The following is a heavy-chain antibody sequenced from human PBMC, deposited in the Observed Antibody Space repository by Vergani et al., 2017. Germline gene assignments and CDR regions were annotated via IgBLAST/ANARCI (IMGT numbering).Heavy chain of an antibody. CDR2: ISYDGSNK. V-gene: IGHV3-30*18. CDR3: AKTPDNWNGGVGFYYYGMDV. Sequence: QVQLVESGGGVVQPGRSLRLSCAASGFTFSSYGMHWVRQAPGKGLEWVAVISYDGSNKYYADSVKGRFTISRDNSKNTLYLQMNSLRAEDTAVYYCAKTPDNWNGGVGFYYYGMDVWGQGTTVTVSS. CDR1: GFTFSSYG. J-gene: IGHJ6*02. D-gene: IGHD1-1*01.